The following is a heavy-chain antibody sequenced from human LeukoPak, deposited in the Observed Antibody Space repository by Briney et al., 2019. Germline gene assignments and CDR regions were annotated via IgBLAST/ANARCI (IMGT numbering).Heavy chain of an antibody. CDR2: IRSKANSYAT. D-gene: IGHD3-3*01. CDR3: TSWSAIAIFGVVTPKMDV. CDR1: GFTFSGSA. V-gene: IGHV3-73*01. Sequence: PGGSLRLSCAASGFTFSGSAMHWVRQASGKGLEWVGRIRSKANSYATAYAASVKGRFTISRDDSKNTAYLQMNSLKTEDTAVYYCTSWSAIAIFGVVTPKMDVWGQGTTVTVSS. J-gene: IGHJ6*02.